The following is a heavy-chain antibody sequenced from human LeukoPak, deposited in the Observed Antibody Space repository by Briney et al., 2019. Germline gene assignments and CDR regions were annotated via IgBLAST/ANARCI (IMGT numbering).Heavy chain of an antibody. V-gene: IGHV3-64*01. CDR2: ISSNGGRT. D-gene: IGHD3-16*01. Sequence: GGSLRLSCAASGLTFSNSYMHWVRQAPGKGLEYVSSISSNGGRTYYANSVNGRFTISRDNDKNTLFLQLGSLRPEDMAVYYCARDWVGGWAFDIWGQGTMVTVSS. CDR3: ARDWVGGWAFDI. J-gene: IGHJ3*02. CDR1: GLTFSNSY.